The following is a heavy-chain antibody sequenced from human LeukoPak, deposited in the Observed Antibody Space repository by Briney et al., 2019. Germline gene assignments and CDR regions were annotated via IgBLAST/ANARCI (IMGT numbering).Heavy chain of an antibody. CDR2: VSYIGST. CDR1: GGTINTDSYY. J-gene: IGHJ4*01. D-gene: IGHD5/OR15-5a*01. V-gene: IGHV4-39*01. Sequence: PSETLSLTCTVSGGTINTDSYYCGWIRQPPGKGLEWIGSVSYIGSTFFNPSLKSRVNMSVDTSKNQFSLKLSSVTAADTAVYYCARRPVLMMSTIQGVFDYWGQGSLVTVSS. CDR3: ARRPVLMMSTIQGVFDY.